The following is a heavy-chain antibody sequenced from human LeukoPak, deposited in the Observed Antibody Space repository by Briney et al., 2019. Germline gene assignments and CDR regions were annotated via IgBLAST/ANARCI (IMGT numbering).Heavy chain of an antibody. Sequence: PGASVKVSCKASGYTFTSYGIAWVRQAPGQGLQWMGWISANNGDTSYSQKLQGRVTMTTDTSTSTAYMELRSLRSDDTAVYYCARVPYYDFWSGYSDYFDYWGQGTLVTVSS. CDR1: GYTFTSYG. V-gene: IGHV1-18*01. D-gene: IGHD3-3*01. J-gene: IGHJ4*02. CDR2: ISANNGDT. CDR3: ARVPYYDFWSGYSDYFDY.